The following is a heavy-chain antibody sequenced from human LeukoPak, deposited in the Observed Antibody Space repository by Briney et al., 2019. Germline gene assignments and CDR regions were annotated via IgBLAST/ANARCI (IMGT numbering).Heavy chain of an antibody. Sequence: SETLSLTCAVYGGSFRGYYWSWIRQPPGKGLEWIGEINHSGSTNYNPSLKSRVTISVDTSKNQFSLKLSSVTAPDTAVYYCARGGITIFGVVTNYYYMDVWGKGTTVTVSS. CDR1: GGSFRGYY. CDR2: INHSGST. V-gene: IGHV4-34*01. CDR3: ARGGITIFGVVTNYYYMDV. J-gene: IGHJ6*03. D-gene: IGHD3-3*01.